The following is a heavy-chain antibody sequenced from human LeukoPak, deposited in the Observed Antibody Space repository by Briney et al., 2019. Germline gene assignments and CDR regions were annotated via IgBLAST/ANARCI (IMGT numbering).Heavy chain of an antibody. CDR3: ARHYYDSSDYYYSSKNYFDS. V-gene: IGHV4-4*09. J-gene: IGHJ4*02. D-gene: IGHD3-22*01. Sequence: SETLSLTCTVSGDSIRSYYWSWIRQAPGKGLEWLGYRYITVSTNYNPSLKSRVTIAADTSENQLSLRLNSVTAADTAIYYCARHYYDSSDYYYSSKNYFDSWGQGSLVTVSS. CDR2: RYITVST. CDR1: GDSIRSYY.